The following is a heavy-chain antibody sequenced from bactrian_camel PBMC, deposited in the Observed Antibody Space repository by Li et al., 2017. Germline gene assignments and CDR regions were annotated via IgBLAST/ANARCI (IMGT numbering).Heavy chain of an antibody. CDR3: KADCYSASWTLDKTY. D-gene: IGHD1*01. CDR2: IDSDGRT. Sequence: HVQLVESGGGSVQVGGSLRLSCAAPGYRISIMCVGWFRQAPGKEREGVAAIDSDGRTSYAESVKGRFTISQDNAKVTSYLQMTALKPEDTGVYYCKADCYSASWTLDKTYWGQGTQVTVS. CDR1: GYRISIMC. J-gene: IGHJ4*01. V-gene: IGHV3S53*01.